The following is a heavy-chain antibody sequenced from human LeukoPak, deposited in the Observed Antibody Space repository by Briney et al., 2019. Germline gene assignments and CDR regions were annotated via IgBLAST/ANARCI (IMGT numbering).Heavy chain of an antibody. CDR1: GFTFSSYA. Sequence: EGSLRLFCAASGFTFSSYAMSWVRQAPGKGLEWVSGISGSGDNTYYADSVKGRFTISRDNSKNTLYVQVNSLGTEDTAAYYCAKGSYYDSSGSFYFDYWGQGTLVTVSS. J-gene: IGHJ4*02. CDR3: AKGSYYDSSGSFYFDY. V-gene: IGHV3-23*01. CDR2: ISGSGDNT. D-gene: IGHD3-22*01.